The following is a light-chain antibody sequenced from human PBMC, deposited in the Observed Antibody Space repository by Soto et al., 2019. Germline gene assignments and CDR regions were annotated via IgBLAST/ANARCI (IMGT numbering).Light chain of an antibody. V-gene: IGLV2-14*01. J-gene: IGLJ1*01. CDR1: SSDVGFYNY. CDR3: SSYSSTSTLV. Sequence: QSVLTQPASVSGSPGQSITISCMGSSSDVGFYNYVSWYQQHPGKAPKLMVYGVTNRPSGVSNRFSGSKSGNMASLTISGLQAEDEADYYCSSYSSTSTLVFGTGTKVTVL. CDR2: GVT.